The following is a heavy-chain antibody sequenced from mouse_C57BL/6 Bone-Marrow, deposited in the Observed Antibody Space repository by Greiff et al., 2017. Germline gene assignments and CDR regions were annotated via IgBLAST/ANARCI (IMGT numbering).Heavy chain of an antibody. CDR3: ARDRGYGSSRYWYFDV. V-gene: IGHV3-6*01. Sequence: VQLKESGPGLVKPSQSLSLTCSVTGYSITSGYYWNWIRQFPGNKLEWMGYISYDGSNNYNPSLKNRISITRDTSKNQFFLKLNSVTTEDTATYYCARDRGYGSSRYWYFDVWGTGTTVTVSS. CDR1: GYSITSGYY. D-gene: IGHD1-1*01. J-gene: IGHJ1*03. CDR2: ISYDGSN.